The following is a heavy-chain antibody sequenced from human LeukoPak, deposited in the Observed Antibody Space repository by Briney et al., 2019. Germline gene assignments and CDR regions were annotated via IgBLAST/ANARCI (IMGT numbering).Heavy chain of an antibody. D-gene: IGHD3-22*01. V-gene: IGHV3-33*06. CDR2: IWYDGSNK. CDR3: AKNSLLRGYPYNWFDP. CDR1: GFTFSSYG. Sequence: PGGSLRLSCAASGFTFSSYGMHWVRQAPGKGLEWAAVIWYDGSNKYYADSVKGRFTISRGNSKNTLYLQMNSLRAEDTAVYYCAKNSLLRGYPYNWFDPWGQGTLVTVSS. J-gene: IGHJ5*02.